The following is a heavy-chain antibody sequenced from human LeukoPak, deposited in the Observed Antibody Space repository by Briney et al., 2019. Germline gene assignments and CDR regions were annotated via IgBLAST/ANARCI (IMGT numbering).Heavy chain of an antibody. D-gene: IGHD4-23*01. CDR1: GYTFTGYY. J-gene: IGHJ4*02. Sequence: ASVTVSCKASGYTFTGYYMHWVRQAPGQGLEWMGWINPNSGGTNYAQKFQGRVTMTRDTSISTAYMELSRLRSDDTAVYYCARVGGGGTVVMSHWGQGTLVTVSS. CDR2: INPNSGGT. V-gene: IGHV1-2*02. CDR3: ARVGGGGTVVMSH.